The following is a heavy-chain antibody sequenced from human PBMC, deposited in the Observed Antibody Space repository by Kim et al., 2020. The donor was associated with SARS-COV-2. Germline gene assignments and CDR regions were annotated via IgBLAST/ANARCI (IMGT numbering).Heavy chain of an antibody. J-gene: IGHJ4*02. CDR1: GFTFSSYA. V-gene: IGHV3-23*01. CDR3: AKGGFTMIVVVELGFDY. Sequence: GGSLRLSCAASGFTFSSYAMSWVRQAPGKGLEWVSAISGSGGSTYYADSVKGRFTISRDNSKNTLYLQMNSLRAEDTAVYYCAKGGFTMIVVVELGFDYWGQGTLVTVSS. D-gene: IGHD3-22*01. CDR2: ISGSGGST.